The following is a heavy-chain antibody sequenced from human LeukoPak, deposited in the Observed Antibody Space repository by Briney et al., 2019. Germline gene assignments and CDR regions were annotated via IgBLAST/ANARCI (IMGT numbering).Heavy chain of an antibody. J-gene: IGHJ4*02. V-gene: IGHV3-23*01. Sequence: GGSLRLSCAASGFTFSSYAMSWVRQAPGKGLEWVSVISGSGGSTYYADSVKGRFTISRDDSKNTLYLQMISLRVEDTAVYYCARDSGDGDYEPLDYWGQGTLVTVSS. CDR2: ISGSGGST. CDR1: GFTFSSYA. CDR3: ARDSGDGDYEPLDY. D-gene: IGHD4-17*01.